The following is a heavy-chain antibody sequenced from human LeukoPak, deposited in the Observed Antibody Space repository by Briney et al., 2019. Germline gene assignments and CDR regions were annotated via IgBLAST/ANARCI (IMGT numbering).Heavy chain of an antibody. CDR3: ARVGTRLGEGAFDI. J-gene: IGHJ3*02. CDR1: GFTFSSYD. D-gene: IGHD6-19*01. V-gene: IGHV3-13*01. CDR2: IGTAGDT. Sequence: GGSLRLSCAASGFTFSSYDMHWVRQATGKGLEWVSAIGTAGDTYYPGSVKGRFTISRENAKNSLYLQMNSLRAGDTAVYYCARVGTRLGEGAFDIWGQGTMVTVSS.